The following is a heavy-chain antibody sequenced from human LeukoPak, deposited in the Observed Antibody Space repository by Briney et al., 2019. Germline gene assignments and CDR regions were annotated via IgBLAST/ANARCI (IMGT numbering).Heavy chain of an antibody. V-gene: IGHV3-21*01. CDR1: GFTFSSYS. CDR2: ISSSSSYI. D-gene: IGHD6-6*01. Sequence: GGSLRLSCAASGFTFSSYSMNWVRQAPGKGLEWVSSISSSSSYIYYADSVKGRFTISRDNAKNSLYLQMNSLRAEDTAVYYCARMRPPGGGAGIAARPNAFDIWGQGTMVTVSS. CDR3: ARMRPPGGGAGIAARPNAFDI. J-gene: IGHJ3*02.